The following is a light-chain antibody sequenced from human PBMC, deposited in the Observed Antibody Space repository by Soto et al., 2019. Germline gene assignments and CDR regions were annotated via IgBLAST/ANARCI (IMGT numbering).Light chain of an antibody. V-gene: IGKV3-15*01. CDR2: DVS. CDR1: QSVSSN. Sequence: IVMTQSPATLSVSPGERATLFCRAGQSVSSNLAWYQQKPGQAPRLLFYDVSTRATGIPARFGGSGSGTEFTLSITNLQSEDSAVYFCQQYDNWPFTFGPGTKVEI. J-gene: IGKJ3*01. CDR3: QQYDNWPFT.